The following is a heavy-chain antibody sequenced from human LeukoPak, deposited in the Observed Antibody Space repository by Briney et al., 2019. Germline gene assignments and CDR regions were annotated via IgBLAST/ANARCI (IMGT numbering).Heavy chain of an antibody. CDR2: ISGSGGST. V-gene: IGHV3-23*01. CDR3: ASDIVVVPAAIVDY. D-gene: IGHD2-2*01. Sequence: GGSLRLSCAASGFTFSSYAMSWVRQAPGKGLEWVSAISGSGGSTYYADSVKGRFTISRDNSKNTLYLQMNSLRAEDTAVYYCASDIVVVPAAIVDYWGQGTLVTVSS. CDR1: GFTFSSYA. J-gene: IGHJ4*02.